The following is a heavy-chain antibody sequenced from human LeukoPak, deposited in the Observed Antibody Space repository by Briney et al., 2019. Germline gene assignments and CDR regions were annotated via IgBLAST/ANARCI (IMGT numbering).Heavy chain of an antibody. D-gene: IGHD6-19*01. Sequence: GGSLRLSCAASGFTFSSYAMSWVRQAPGKGLEWVSAISGSGGSTYYADSVKGRFTISRDNSKNTLYLQMNSLRGEDTAVYYCAKDLRLWLVHDEFDYWGQGTLVTVSS. J-gene: IGHJ4*02. CDR2: ISGSGGST. V-gene: IGHV3-23*01. CDR1: GFTFSSYA. CDR3: AKDLRLWLVHDEFDY.